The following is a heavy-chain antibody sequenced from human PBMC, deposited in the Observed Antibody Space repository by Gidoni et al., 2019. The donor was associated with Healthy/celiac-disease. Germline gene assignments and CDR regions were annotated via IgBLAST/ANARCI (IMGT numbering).Heavy chain of an antibody. V-gene: IGHV4-61*02. J-gene: IGHJ6*02. CDR3: ARGREDYYDSSGNRHGMDV. CDR2: IYTTGST. Sequence: AGKGLEWIGRIYTTGSTDYNPSLKSRVTISVDTSNNQFSLKLKSVTAADTAIYYCARGREDYYDSSGNRHGMDVWCQATTVTVS. D-gene: IGHD3-22*01.